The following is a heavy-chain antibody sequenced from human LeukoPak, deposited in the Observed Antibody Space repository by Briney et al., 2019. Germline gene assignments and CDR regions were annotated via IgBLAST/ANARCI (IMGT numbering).Heavy chain of an antibody. CDR2: INLSGST. V-gene: IGHV4-34*01. Sequence: PSETLSLTSAVYGGSFSGYYWSWVPHPPGKGLERIGEINLSGSTNYNPSLKSRVTISVDTSKNQYSLKLSSVTAADTAVYYCARGWGGADAFDIWGQGTMVTVSS. J-gene: IGHJ3*02. CDR1: GGSFSGYY. CDR3: ARGWGGADAFDI. D-gene: IGHD7-27*01.